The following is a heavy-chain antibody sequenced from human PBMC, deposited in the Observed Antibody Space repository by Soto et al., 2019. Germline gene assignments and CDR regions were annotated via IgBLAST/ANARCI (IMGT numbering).Heavy chain of an antibody. J-gene: IGHJ4*02. V-gene: IGHV4-39*01. CDR1: GGPINSSSYY. Sequence: QLQLQESGPGLVKPSETLSLTCTVSGGPINSSSYYWGWIRQPPGKGLEWIGTMYYSGSTYYNPSLKSRVSISVDTSKTQFPLTLSSVTAAATAVYYCAPHEYSDLTFCYWGQGTLVTVSS. CDR3: APHEYSDLTFCY. D-gene: IGHD4-17*01. CDR2: MYYSGST.